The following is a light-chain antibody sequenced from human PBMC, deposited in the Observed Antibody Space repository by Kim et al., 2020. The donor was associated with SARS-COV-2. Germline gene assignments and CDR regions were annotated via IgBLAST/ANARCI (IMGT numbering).Light chain of an antibody. J-gene: IGKJ5*01. CDR2: GAS. CDR1: QSIGTN. V-gene: IGKV3-11*01. Sequence: EIVMTQSPATLSVSPGERATLSCRASQSIGTNLAWYQKKSGQAPGLLIYGASNRATGIPARFSGSGSGTDFTLTISSLEPEDFAVYYCQQRSNWITFGQGTRLEIK. CDR3: QQRSNWIT.